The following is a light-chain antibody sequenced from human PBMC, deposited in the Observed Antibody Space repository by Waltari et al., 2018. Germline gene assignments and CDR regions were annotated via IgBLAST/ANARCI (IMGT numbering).Light chain of an antibody. J-gene: IGKJ2*02. CDR2: GAS. CDR1: QTINVH. CDR3: QQYDKCPCT. Sequence: ETVMTQSPATLSVSPGESATLSCTPSQTINVHLAWYQQQLVQTPRLLIYGASSRTRGIPARFGGRRSATDFTLSISSLQSEDFAIYCCQQYDKCPCTFGQGTTVNIK. V-gene: IGKV3-15*01.